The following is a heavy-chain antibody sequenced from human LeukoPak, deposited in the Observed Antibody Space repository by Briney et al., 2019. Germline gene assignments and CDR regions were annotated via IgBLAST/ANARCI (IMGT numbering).Heavy chain of an antibody. Sequence: GGSLRLSCAASGFTFSSYAMHWVRQAPGKGLEWVAVISYDGSNKYYADSVKGRFTISRDNSKNTLYLQMNSLRAEDTAVYYCARDRWSSSWYVDYWGQGTLVTVSS. J-gene: IGHJ4*02. CDR3: ARDRWSSSWYVDY. CDR1: GFTFSSYA. V-gene: IGHV3-30-3*01. CDR2: ISYDGSNK. D-gene: IGHD6-13*01.